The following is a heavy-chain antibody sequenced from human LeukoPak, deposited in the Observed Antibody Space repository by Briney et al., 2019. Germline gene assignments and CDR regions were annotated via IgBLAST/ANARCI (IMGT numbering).Heavy chain of an antibody. D-gene: IGHD1-26*01. CDR1: GFTFSSYT. CDR3: ARENTRRIDY. J-gene: IGHJ4*02. V-gene: IGHV3-30-3*01. CDR2: ISYDGSNK. Sequence: GRSLRLSCAASGFTFSSYTIHWVRQAPGKGLDWVAAISYDGSNKYYADSVKGRFTMSRDSSKNTVYLQMNSLTTEDTAVYYCARENTRRIDYWGQGTLVTVSS.